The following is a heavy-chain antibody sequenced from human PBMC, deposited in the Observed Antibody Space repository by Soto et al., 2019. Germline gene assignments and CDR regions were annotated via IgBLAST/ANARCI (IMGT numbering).Heavy chain of an antibody. Sequence: GSLRLSCAASGFTFSSYAMSWVRQAPGKGLEWVSAISGSGGSTYYADSVKGRFTISRDNSKNTLYLQMNSLRAEDTAVYYCAKGPRVAAAGTPPWNYYYYMDVWGKGTTVTVSS. CDR1: GFTFSSYA. CDR2: ISGSGGST. D-gene: IGHD6-13*01. CDR3: AKGPRVAAAGTPPWNYYYYMDV. V-gene: IGHV3-23*01. J-gene: IGHJ6*03.